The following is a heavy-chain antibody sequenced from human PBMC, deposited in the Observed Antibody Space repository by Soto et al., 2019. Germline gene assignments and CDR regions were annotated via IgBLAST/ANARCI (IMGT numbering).Heavy chain of an antibody. V-gene: IGHV4-39*01. J-gene: IGHJ4*02. Sequence: SETLSLTGTVSGASISSSSYSWGWIRQPPGKGLEWIGSIYYSGSTYYNPSLKSRVTISVDTSKNQFSLKLSSVTAADTAVYYCARLSNKVYYGSGPRWGQGTLVTVSS. CDR3: ARLSNKVYYGSGPR. CDR2: IYYSGST. D-gene: IGHD3-10*01. CDR1: GASISSSSYS.